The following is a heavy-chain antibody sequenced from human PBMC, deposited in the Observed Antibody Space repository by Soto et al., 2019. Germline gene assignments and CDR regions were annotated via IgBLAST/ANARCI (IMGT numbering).Heavy chain of an antibody. J-gene: IGHJ6*02. CDR2: ISAYNGNT. CDR1: GYTFTSYG. Sequence: ASVKVSCKASGYTFTSYGISWVRQAPGQGLEWMGWISAYNGNTNYAQKLQGRATMTTDTSTSTAYMELRSLRSDDTAVYYCAREAGTSHYYYYGMDVWGQGTTVTVSS. D-gene: IGHD1-1*01. V-gene: IGHV1-18*04. CDR3: AREAGTSHYYYYGMDV.